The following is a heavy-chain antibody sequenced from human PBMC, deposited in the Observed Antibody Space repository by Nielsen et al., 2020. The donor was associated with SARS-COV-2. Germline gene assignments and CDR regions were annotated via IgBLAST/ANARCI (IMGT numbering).Heavy chain of an antibody. CDR2: IRGSGGST. D-gene: IGHD3-10*01. CDR3: ASPGHYGSGYFDY. CDR1: GFTFSSYA. Sequence: GGSMRLSWVASGFTFSSYAMSWVRKASGQGLEWVSAIRGSGGSTYYADSVKGRFTISRDNSKNTLYLQMNSPRAEDTAVYYCASPGHYGSGYFDYWGQGTLVTVSS. J-gene: IGHJ4*02. V-gene: IGHV3-23*01.